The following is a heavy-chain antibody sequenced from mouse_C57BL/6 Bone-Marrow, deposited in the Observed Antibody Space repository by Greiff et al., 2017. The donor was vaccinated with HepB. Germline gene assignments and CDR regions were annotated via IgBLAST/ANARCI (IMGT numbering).Heavy chain of an antibody. CDR2: INPNNGGT. J-gene: IGHJ2*01. CDR1: GYTFTDYY. Sequence: VQLQQSGPELVKPGASVKISCKASGYTFTDYYMNWVKQSHGKSLEWIGDINPNNGGTSYNQKFKGKATLTVDKSSSTAYMELRSLTSEDSAVYYCAVRDWDETDYWGQGTTLTVSS. V-gene: IGHV1-26*01. CDR3: AVRDWDETDY. D-gene: IGHD4-1*01.